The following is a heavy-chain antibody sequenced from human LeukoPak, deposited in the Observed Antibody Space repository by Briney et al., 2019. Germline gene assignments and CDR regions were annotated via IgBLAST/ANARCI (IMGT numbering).Heavy chain of an antibody. CDR1: GGSFSGYY. V-gene: IGHV4-31*11. Sequence: SETLSLTCAVYGGSFSGYYWSWIRQHPGKGLEWIGYIYYSGSTYYNPSLKSRVTISVDTSKNQFSLKLSSVTAADTAVYYCARVVHYYVSSAWVDYWGQGTLVTVSS. J-gene: IGHJ4*02. CDR2: IYYSGST. CDR3: ARVVHYYVSSAWVDY. D-gene: IGHD3-22*01.